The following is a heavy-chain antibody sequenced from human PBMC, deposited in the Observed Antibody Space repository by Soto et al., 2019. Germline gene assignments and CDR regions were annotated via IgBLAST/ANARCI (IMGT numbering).Heavy chain of an antibody. CDR3: ARAITGTIYYYYGMDV. V-gene: IGHV3-74*01. CDR2: INSDGSST. D-gene: IGHD1-20*01. J-gene: IGHJ6*02. CDR1: GFTFSSYW. Sequence: EVQLVESGGGIVQPGGSLRLSCAASGFTFSSYWMHWVRQAPGKGLVWVSRINSDGSSTSYADSVKGRFTISRDNAKNTLYLQMNSLRAEDTAVYYCARAITGTIYYYYGMDVWGQGTTVTVSS.